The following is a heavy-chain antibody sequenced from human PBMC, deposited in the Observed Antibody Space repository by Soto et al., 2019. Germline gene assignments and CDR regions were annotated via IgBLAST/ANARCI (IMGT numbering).Heavy chain of an antibody. V-gene: IGHV4-59*08. J-gene: IGHJ5*02. Sequence: SETLSLTCTVSGESISSSYWSWIRQPPGKGLEWIGYMYYSGSTSYNPSLNSRVTLSVDTSKNQFFLKLSFVTAADTAVYYCARHRALNWFDPWGQGTLVTVSS. CDR2: MYYSGST. CDR1: GESISSSY. CDR3: ARHRALNWFDP.